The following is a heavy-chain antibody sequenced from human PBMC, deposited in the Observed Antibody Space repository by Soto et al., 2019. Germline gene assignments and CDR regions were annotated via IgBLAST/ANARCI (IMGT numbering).Heavy chain of an antibody. CDR1: GYTFTSYG. J-gene: IGHJ6*02. Sequence: ASVKVSCKASGYTFTSYGISWVRQAPGQGLEWMGWISAYNGNTNYAQRLQGRVTMTTDTSTSTAYMELRSLRSDDTAVHYCAIVGIVVVPAFYDIDVWGQGTTVTVSS. D-gene: IGHD2-2*03. CDR3: AIVGIVVVPAFYDIDV. CDR2: ISAYNGNT. V-gene: IGHV1-18*01.